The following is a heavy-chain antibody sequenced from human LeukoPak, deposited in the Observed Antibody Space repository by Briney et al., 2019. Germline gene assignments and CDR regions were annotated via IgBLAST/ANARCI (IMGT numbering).Heavy chain of an antibody. CDR1: GYTCTTYG. V-gene: IGHV1-18*01. D-gene: IGHD3-22*01. CDR2: ISAYNANT. CDR3: ARGSSDNTGYYF. J-gene: IGHJ4*02. Sequence: ASVKVSCKASGYTCTTYGFSWVRQAPGQGLEWIGWISAYNANTNYAQKFQGRVTMTTDTSTSTAYMELRSLRSDDTAVYYCARGSSDNTGYYFWGQGTLVTVSS.